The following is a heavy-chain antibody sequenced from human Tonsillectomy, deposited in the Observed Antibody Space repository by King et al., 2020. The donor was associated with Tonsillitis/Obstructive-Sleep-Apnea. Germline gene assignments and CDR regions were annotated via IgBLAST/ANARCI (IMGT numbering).Heavy chain of an antibody. CDR1: GYTFTSYG. D-gene: IGHD6-13*01. J-gene: IGHJ6*03. Sequence: QLVQSGAEVKKPGASVKVSCKASGYTFTSYGISWVRQAPGQGLEWMGWISVYKGNTKYAQKLQGRVTMTTDTSTSTAYMELRSLRSDDTAVYYCAGGGSPGSWSVDYYSSHYLDVCGKGTTVTVSS. CDR2: ISVYKGNT. V-gene: IGHV1-18*01. CDR3: AGGGSPGSWSVDYYSSHYLDV.